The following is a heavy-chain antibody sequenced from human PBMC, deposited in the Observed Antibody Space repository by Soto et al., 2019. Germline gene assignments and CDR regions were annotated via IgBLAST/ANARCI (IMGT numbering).Heavy chain of an antibody. CDR2: ISASGRST. D-gene: IGHD6-13*01. CDR1: GCIYSNGA. V-gene: IGHV3-23*01. CDR3: AKEGDIAAAGFAS. J-gene: IGHJ4*02. Sequence: PGGCLRHSCTAAGCIYSNGAMTWVRQSPGKGLEWVSIISASGRSTYHADSVKGRFTISRDNSKNTLYLQMNSLRAEDTAVYYCAKEGDIAAAGFASGGQGTLVTVSS.